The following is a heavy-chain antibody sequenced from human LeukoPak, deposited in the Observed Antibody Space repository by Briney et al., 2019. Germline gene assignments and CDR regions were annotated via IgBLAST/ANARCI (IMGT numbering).Heavy chain of an antibody. CDR3: ARVIGHYDILTGEYLFGVFDY. Sequence: SETLSLTCTVSGGSISSYYWSWIRQPPGKGLEWIGYIYYSGSNNYNPSLMSRVTISVDTSKNQFSLKLSSVTAADTAVYYCARVIGHYDILTGEYLFGVFDYWGQGTL. D-gene: IGHD3-9*01. CDR1: GGSISSYY. V-gene: IGHV4-59*08. J-gene: IGHJ4*02. CDR2: IYYSGSN.